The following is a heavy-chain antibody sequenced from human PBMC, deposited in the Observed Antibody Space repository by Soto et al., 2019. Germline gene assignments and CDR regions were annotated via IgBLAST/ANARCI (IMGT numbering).Heavy chain of an antibody. Sequence: GAPVEVCSKASGFTFTRSGISWVRQAPGQRLEWMGWISTYNGDTNYAQTFQGSVTMTTDTSTSTVHMEVRSLRSDDTAVYYCAREGVAPYYYYGMDVWGQGTPVTVSS. CDR1: GFTFTRSG. CDR3: AREGVAPYYYYGMDV. J-gene: IGHJ6*02. D-gene: IGHD5-12*01. CDR2: ISTYNGDT. V-gene: IGHV1-18*01.